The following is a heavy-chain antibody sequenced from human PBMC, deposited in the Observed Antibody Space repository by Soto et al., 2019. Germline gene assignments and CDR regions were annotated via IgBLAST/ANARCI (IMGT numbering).Heavy chain of an antibody. D-gene: IGHD5-12*01. CDR2: SIHIFGKA. CDR3: ARDVDIVATSSYYGMDV. CDR1: GGTFSSYA. Sequence: QVQLVQSGAEVKKPGSSVKVSCKASGGTFSSYAISWVRQAPGQGLEWLGGSIHIFGKANYSPKFQGRVTITADESTSTAYMELSSLRSEDTAVYYCARDVDIVATSSYYGMDVWGQGTTVTVSS. V-gene: IGHV1-69*12. J-gene: IGHJ6*02.